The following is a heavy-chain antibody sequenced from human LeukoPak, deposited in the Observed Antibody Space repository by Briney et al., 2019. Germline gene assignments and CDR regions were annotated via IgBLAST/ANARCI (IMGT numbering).Heavy chain of an antibody. CDR3: AKGTYYYGSGSSAWVDY. CDR1: GFTFSSYG. V-gene: IGHV3-30*18. Sequence: PGRSLRLSCAASGFTFSSYGMHWVRQAPGKGLEWAAVMSYDGSNKYYADSVKGRFTISRDNSKNTLYLQMNSLRAEDTAVYYCAKGTYYYGSGSSAWVDYWGQGTLVTVSS. J-gene: IGHJ4*02. D-gene: IGHD3-10*01. CDR2: MSYDGSNK.